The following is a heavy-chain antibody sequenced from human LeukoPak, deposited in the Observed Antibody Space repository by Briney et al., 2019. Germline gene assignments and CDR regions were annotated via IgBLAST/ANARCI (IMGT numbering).Heavy chain of an antibody. J-gene: IGHJ3*02. V-gene: IGHV4-39*07. D-gene: IGHD5-24*01. CDR3: AREDAEQMDNSFDI. Sequence: SETLSLTCTVSGDSISRSSDYWGWIRQPPGNGPEWIGSVYYIGSTFYNPSLKSRLTISIDTSKNQFSLKLRSVTAADTAVYYCAREDAEQMDNSFDIWGQGTMVTVSS. CDR2: VYYIGST. CDR1: GDSISRSSDY.